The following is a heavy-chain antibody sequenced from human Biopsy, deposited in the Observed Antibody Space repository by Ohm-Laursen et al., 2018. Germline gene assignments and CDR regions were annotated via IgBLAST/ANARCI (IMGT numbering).Heavy chain of an antibody. J-gene: IGHJ3*02. Sequence: SDTLSLTCTVSGDSINSYYWSWIRQPAGKGLEWIGRIYTSGSPNYNLSLESRVTMSVDTSKNQFSLNLRSVTAADTAVYYCARGTGRYYVYGAFDIWGQGTVVTVSS. CDR2: IYTSGSP. CDR1: GDSINSYY. D-gene: IGHD1-26*01. CDR3: ARGTGRYYVYGAFDI. V-gene: IGHV4-4*07.